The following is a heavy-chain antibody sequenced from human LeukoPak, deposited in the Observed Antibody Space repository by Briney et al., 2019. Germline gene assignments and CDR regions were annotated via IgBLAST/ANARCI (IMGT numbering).Heavy chain of an antibody. CDR3: ARRNRIAVAARGGAFDY. D-gene: IGHD6-19*01. V-gene: IGHV4-38-2*02. Sequence: EPSETLSLTCTVSGYSISSGYYWGWIRQPPGKGLEWIGSIYHSGSTYYNPSLKSRVTISVDTSKNQFSLKLSSVTAADTAVYYCARRNRIAVAARGGAFDYWGQGTLVTVSS. CDR1: GYSISSGYY. CDR2: IYHSGST. J-gene: IGHJ4*02.